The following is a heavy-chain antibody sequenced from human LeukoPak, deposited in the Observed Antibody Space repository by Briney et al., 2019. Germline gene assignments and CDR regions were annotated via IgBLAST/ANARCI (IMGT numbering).Heavy chain of an antibody. CDR3: ARPGGSGSYGAFDI. Sequence: EASVKVSCKASGGTFSSYAISWVRQAPGQGLEWMGGIIPILGIANYAQTFQGRVTITADKSTSTAYMELSSLRSEDTAAYYCARPGGSGSYGAFDIWGQGTMVTVSS. V-gene: IGHV1-69*04. CDR1: GGTFSSYA. CDR2: IIPILGIA. J-gene: IGHJ3*02. D-gene: IGHD3-10*01.